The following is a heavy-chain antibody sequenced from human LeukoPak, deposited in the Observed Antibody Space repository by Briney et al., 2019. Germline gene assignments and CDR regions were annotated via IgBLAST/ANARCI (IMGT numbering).Heavy chain of an antibody. D-gene: IGHD3-10*01. J-gene: IGHJ4*02. V-gene: IGHV3-23*01. CDR1: GFTFSSYG. Sequence: PGGSLRLSCAASGFTFSSYGMSWVRQAPGKGLEWVSAISGSGGSTYYADSVKGRFTISRDNSKNTLYLQMNSLRAEDTAVYYCAKYYGSGSYWSYFDYWGQGTLVTVSS. CDR2: ISGSGGST. CDR3: AKYYGSGSYWSYFDY.